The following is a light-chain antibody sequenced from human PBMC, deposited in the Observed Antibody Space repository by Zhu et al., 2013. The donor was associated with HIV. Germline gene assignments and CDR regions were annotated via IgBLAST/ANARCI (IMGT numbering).Light chain of an antibody. J-gene: IGKJ2*01. CDR2: KAS. CDR3: QQYKSLYT. CDR1: QSISSW. Sequence: IQMTQSPSTLSASVGDRVTITCRASQSISSWLAWYQQKPGKAPKLLIYKASSLESGVPSRFSGSGSGTEFTLTISSLQPDDFATYYCQQYKSLYTFGQGTKVEIK. V-gene: IGKV1-5*03.